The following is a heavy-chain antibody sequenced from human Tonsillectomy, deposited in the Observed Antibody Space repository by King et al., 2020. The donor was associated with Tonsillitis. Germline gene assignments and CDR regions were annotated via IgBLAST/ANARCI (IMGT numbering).Heavy chain of an antibody. V-gene: IGHV3-30*18. D-gene: IGHD3-10*01. Sequence: QLVQSGGGVVQPGRSLRLSCAASGFTFSSYGMHWVRQAPCKGLEWVALISNDGSNKYYAYSMNGRFTISSDNSKNKLDLQMNSLRAEDTSVYYCAKDLVVRGVISPFDYWGQGTLVTVSS. CDR3: AKDLVVRGVISPFDY. CDR1: GFTFSSYG. CDR2: ISNDGSNK. J-gene: IGHJ4*02.